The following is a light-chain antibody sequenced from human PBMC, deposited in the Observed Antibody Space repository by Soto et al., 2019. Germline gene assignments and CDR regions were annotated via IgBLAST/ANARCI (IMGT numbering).Light chain of an antibody. CDR2: GAS. J-gene: IGKJ5*01. V-gene: IGKV3-20*01. CDR3: QQYGSSPPIT. CDR1: QSVNRY. Sequence: EIVLTQSPATLSLSPGERATLSCWASQSVNRYLAWYQQKPGQAPRLLIYGASSRATGIPDRFSGSGSGTDFTLTISRLEPEDFAVYYCQQYGSSPPITFGQGTRLEIK.